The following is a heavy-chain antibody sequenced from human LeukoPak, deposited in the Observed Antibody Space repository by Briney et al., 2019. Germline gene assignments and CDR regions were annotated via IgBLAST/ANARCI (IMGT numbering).Heavy chain of an antibody. CDR1: GGSFSGYY. CDR2: INHSGST. CDR3: ARILSSTSAVND. Sequence: SETLSLTCAVYGGSFSGYYWCWIRQPPGKGLEWIGEINHSGSTNYNPSIKSRVTIPVDTSKNQSSLKLSSVTAADAAVYHGARILSSTSAVNDWGQGTLVTVSS. J-gene: IGHJ4*02. V-gene: IGHV4-34*01. D-gene: IGHD2-2*01.